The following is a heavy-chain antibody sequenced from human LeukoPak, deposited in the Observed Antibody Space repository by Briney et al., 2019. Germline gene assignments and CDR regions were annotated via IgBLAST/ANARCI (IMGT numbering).Heavy chain of an antibody. D-gene: IGHD1-7*01. V-gene: IGHV4-34*01. CDR1: GGSFSGYY. Sequence: SETLSLTSAVYGGSFSGYYWSWIREPPGKGLEWIGEINHSGSTNYNPSLKSRVTISVDTSKNQFSLKLSSVTAADTAVYYCASSKLHVNYYYGMDVWGQGTTVTVSS. CDR2: INHSGST. CDR3: ASSKLHVNYYYGMDV. J-gene: IGHJ6*02.